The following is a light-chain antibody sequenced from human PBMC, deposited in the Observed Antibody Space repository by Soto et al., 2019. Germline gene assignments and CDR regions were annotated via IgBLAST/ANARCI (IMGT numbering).Light chain of an antibody. J-gene: IGKJ1*01. CDR2: GAS. CDR1: QTVTTD. CDR3: HQYYTWPRT. V-gene: IGKV3-15*01. Sequence: EIVMTQSPVTLSVSPGERATLSCRASQTVTTDLAWYQQKPGQAPRLVIHGASTRATDFPARFSGSGSGTEFTLTISGLESEDIAVYYCHQYYTWPRTFGQGTKVEIK.